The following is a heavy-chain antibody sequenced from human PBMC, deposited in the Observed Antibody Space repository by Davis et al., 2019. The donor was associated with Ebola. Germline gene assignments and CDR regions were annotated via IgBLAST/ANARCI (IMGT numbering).Heavy chain of an antibody. Sequence: PGGSLRLSCKGSGYSFTSYWIGWVRQLPGKGLEWMGIIYPGDSDTRYSPSFQGQVTTSADKSISTAYLQWSSLKASDTAMYYCARHRPFGDYAIDYWGQGTLVTVSS. CDR3: ARHRPFGDYAIDY. CDR2: IYPGDSDT. V-gene: IGHV5-51*01. J-gene: IGHJ4*02. D-gene: IGHD4-17*01. CDR1: GYSFTSYW.